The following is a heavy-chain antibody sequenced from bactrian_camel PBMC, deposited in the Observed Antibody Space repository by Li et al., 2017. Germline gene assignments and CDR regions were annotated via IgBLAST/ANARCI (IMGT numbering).Heavy chain of an antibody. J-gene: IGHJ4*01. V-gene: IGHV3S1*01. D-gene: IGHD6*01. CDR1: EYIASDSC. CDR2: IVVADGSA. CDR3: AYDTDPLICGARTTSGGWYSPFDFEN. Sequence: HVQLVESGGGSVQAGESLRLSCTASEYIASDSCLSWFRQVPGKRREGVAAIVVADGSAHYAGSVKDRFTISFDNNKNTLYLQMDHLKPEDTAMYYCAYDTDPLICGARTTSGGWYSPFDFENWGQGTQVTVS.